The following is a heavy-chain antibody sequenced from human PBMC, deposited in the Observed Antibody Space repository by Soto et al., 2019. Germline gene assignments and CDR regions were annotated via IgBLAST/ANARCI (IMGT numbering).Heavy chain of an antibody. J-gene: IGHJ4*02. V-gene: IGHV4-39*07. CDR3: ARGGLYSSSSLDY. Sequence: TSETLSLTCTVSGGSISSSSYYWGWIRQPPGKGLEWIGSIYHTGSTNYNPSLKSRVTISVDTSKNQFSLQLSSVTAADTAVYYCARGGLYSSSSLDYWGQGTLVTVSS. D-gene: IGHD6-6*01. CDR2: IYHTGST. CDR1: GGSISSSSYY.